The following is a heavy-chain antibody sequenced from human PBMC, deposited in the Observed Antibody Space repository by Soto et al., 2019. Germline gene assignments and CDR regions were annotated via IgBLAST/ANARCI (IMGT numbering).Heavy chain of an antibody. Sequence: QVQLVESGGGLVKPGGSLRLSCVASGFTFSDYYMSWIRQAPGKGLEWLSYITVSDSTKYYADSVKGRFTISRDNPKNSLYLQMNSLRAEDTGVYYCARDKAWMDVWGEGTTVTVSS. CDR3: ARDKAWMDV. V-gene: IGHV3-11*01. CDR2: ITVSDSTK. J-gene: IGHJ6*04. CDR1: GFTFSDYY.